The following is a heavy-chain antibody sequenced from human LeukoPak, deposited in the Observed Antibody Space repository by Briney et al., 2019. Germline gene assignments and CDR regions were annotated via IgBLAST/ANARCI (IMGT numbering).Heavy chain of an antibody. CDR1: GFTFSTSA. V-gene: IGHV3-7*01. CDR2: IKQDGSEK. J-gene: IGHJ4*02. Sequence: PGGSLRLSCAASGFTFSTSAMNWVRQVPGKGLEWVANIKQDGSEKNYVDSVKGRFTISRDKAKNSLYLQMNSLRAEDTAVYYCARDAGGYGFYGDYWGQGTLVTVSS. D-gene: IGHD5-18*01. CDR3: ARDAGGYGFYGDY.